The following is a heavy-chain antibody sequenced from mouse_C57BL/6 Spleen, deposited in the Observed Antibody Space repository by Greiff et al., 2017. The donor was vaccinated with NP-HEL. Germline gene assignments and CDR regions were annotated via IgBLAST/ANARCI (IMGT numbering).Heavy chain of an antibody. J-gene: IGHJ2*01. CDR1: GFSLTSYG. D-gene: IGHD2-4*01. V-gene: IGHV2-5*01. Sequence: QVQLQQSGPGLVQPSQSLSITCTVSGFSLTSYGVHWVRQSPGKGLEWLGVIWRGGSTDYNAAFMSRLSLTKDNSKSQVFFKMNSLQADDTAIYYCAKNYYDYDQYYFDYWGQGTTLTVSS. CDR3: AKNYYDYDQYYFDY. CDR2: IWRGGST.